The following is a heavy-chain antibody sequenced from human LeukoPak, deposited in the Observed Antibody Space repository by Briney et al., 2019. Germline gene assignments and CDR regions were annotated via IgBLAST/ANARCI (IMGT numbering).Heavy chain of an antibody. J-gene: IGHJ4*02. CDR2: IYSDGSST. V-gene: IGHV3-74*01. CDR1: GFTFSSYW. Sequence: GGSLRLSXAASGFTFSSYWMHWVRQAPGKGLVWVSRIYSDGSSTSYADSVKGRFTISRDNAKNTLYLQMNSLRAEDTAVYYRAGEGDSSGWYVFDYWGQGTLVTVSS. CDR3: AGEGDSSGWYVFDY. D-gene: IGHD6-19*01.